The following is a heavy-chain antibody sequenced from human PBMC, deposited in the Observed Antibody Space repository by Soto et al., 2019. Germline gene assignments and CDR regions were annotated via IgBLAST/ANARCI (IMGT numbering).Heavy chain of an antibody. J-gene: IGHJ5*02. CDR3: AKGGDWFGP. CDR1: GGSISSGDDY. V-gene: IGHV4-30-4*01. Sequence: SETLSLTXTVSGGSISSGDDYWNWIRQPPGKGLEWIGYIFYSGTTSYNPSLKSRITISVDTSKNQFSLKLSSVTAADTAVYYCAKGGDWFGPWGQGTLVTVSS. CDR2: IFYSGTT.